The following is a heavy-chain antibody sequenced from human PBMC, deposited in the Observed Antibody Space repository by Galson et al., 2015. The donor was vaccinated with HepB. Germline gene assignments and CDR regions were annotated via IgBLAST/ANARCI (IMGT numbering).Heavy chain of an antibody. Sequence: SVKVSCKASGGTFSSYAISWVRQAPGQGLEWMGGIIPIFGTTNNAQKFQGRVTITADESTTTAYTELSNLRSEDTAVYYCARGGRVAGRFYGMDVWGQGTTVTVSS. CDR2: IIPIFGTT. CDR1: GGTFSSYA. J-gene: IGHJ6*02. V-gene: IGHV1-69*13. D-gene: IGHD3-16*01. CDR3: ARGGRVAGRFYGMDV.